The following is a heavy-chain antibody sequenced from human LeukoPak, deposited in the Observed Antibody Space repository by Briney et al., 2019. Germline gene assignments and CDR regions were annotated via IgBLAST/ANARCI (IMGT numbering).Heavy chain of an antibody. V-gene: IGHV4-4*02. Sequence: SETLSHTCAVSGGSISSSNWWSWVRQPPGKGLEWIGEIYHSGSTNYNPSLKSRVTISVDKSKNQFSLKLSSVTAADTAVYYCASSCGDCFDAFDIWGQGTMVTVSS. CDR3: ASSCGDCFDAFDI. CDR1: GGSISSSNW. J-gene: IGHJ3*02. D-gene: IGHD2-21*02. CDR2: IYHSGST.